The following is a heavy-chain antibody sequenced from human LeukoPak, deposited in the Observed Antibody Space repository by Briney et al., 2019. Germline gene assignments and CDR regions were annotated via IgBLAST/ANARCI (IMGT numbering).Heavy chain of an antibody. Sequence: GGSLRLSCAASGFTFSSFAMSWVRQAPGKGLEWVSALSGSGTNTYFADSVKGRFTISRDNSKNALYLQMNSLRVEDTAVYYCARWDYYGRGAFDIWGQGTMVTVSS. D-gene: IGHD3-10*01. CDR2: LSGSGTNT. CDR3: ARWDYYGRGAFDI. J-gene: IGHJ3*02. V-gene: IGHV3-23*01. CDR1: GFTFSSFA.